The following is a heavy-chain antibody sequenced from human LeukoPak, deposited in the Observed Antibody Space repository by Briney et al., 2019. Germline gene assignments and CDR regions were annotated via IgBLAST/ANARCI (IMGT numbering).Heavy chain of an antibody. D-gene: IGHD3-22*01. V-gene: IGHV3-30*03. CDR3: ARVSSNYYDSSGYYYDY. CDR2: ISYDGSNK. J-gene: IGHJ4*02. CDR1: GFTFSSYG. Sequence: GGSLRLSCAASGFTFSSYGMHWVRQAPGKGLEWVAVISYDGSNKYYADSVKGRFTISRDNSKNTLYLQMNSLRAEDTAVYYCARVSSNYYDSSGYYYDYWGQGTLVTVSS.